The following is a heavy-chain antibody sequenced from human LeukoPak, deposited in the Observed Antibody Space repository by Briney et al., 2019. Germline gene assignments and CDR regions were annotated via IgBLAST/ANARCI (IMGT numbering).Heavy chain of an antibody. D-gene: IGHD3-3*01. Sequence: ASVKVSCKASGGTFSSYAISWVRQAPGQGLEWMGRIIPLFATANYAPKFQGRVTITADESTSTAYMELSSLRSDDTAVYYCARDTYYDFWSGPTNPLVYYMDVWGKGTTVTVSS. CDR3: ARDTYYDFWSGPTNPLVYYMDV. J-gene: IGHJ6*03. CDR1: GGTFSSYA. V-gene: IGHV1-69*13. CDR2: IIPLFATA.